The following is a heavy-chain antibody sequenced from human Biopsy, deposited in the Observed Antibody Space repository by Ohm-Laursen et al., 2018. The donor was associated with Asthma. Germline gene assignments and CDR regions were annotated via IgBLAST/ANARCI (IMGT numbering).Heavy chain of an antibody. CDR2: LIPVLGTP. Sequence: GASVKASCKASGDSFSNYAISWVRQAPGQGLEWMGGLIPVLGTPDHAQMFEGRVTITADGSTSTAYMELSSLSSEDTAVYYCARGYSGSDRIVYYYSGLEVWGQGTLVTVSS. CDR3: ARGYSGSDRIVYYYSGLEV. CDR1: GDSFSNYA. D-gene: IGHD5-12*01. J-gene: IGHJ6*02. V-gene: IGHV1-69*13.